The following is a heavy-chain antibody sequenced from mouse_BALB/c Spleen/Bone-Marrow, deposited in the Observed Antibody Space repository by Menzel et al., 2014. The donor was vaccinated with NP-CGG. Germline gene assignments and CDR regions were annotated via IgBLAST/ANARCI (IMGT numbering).Heavy chain of an antibody. D-gene: IGHD3-1*01. J-gene: IGHJ4*01. CDR3: ARSGGAAMDY. Sequence: VMLVESGPELVKPGASVTISCKASGYNFTSYYIHWVKQRPGQGLEWIGWIYPGNVNTKYNEKFKGKATLTADISSTTAYMQLSSLTSEDSAVYFCARSGGAAMDYWGQGTSVTVSS. V-gene: IGHV1S56*01. CDR1: GYNFTSYY. CDR2: IYPGNVNT.